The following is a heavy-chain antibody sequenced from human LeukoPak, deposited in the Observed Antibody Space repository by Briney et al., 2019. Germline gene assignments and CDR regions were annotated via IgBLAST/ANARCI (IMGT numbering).Heavy chain of an antibody. J-gene: IGHJ6*03. CDR2: IGPNGVAT. CDR3: ARDAKDELVRRDYYFMDV. D-gene: IGHD6-13*01. V-gene: IGHV1-46*01. CDR1: GYVFTKHY. Sequence: GASVRLSCKASGYVFTKHYIHWVRQAPGQGLEWMGMIGPNGVATTFARRFQDTVTMTTDTSTTTVYMELRSLRYDDTATYYCARDAKDELVRRDYYFMDVWGKGTTVTVSS.